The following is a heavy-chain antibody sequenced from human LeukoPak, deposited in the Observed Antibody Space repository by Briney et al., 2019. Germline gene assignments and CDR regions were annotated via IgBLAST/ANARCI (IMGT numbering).Heavy chain of an antibody. CDR1: GFTFSNYW. Sequence: GGSLRLSCAASGFTFSNYWMGWVRQAPGKGLEWVANIKQDGSEKRYVDPVKGRFTISRDNAKNSLYLQMNSLRAEDTAVYYCARAPTTNEWRCMDYWGQGTLVTVSS. J-gene: IGHJ4*02. CDR2: IKQDGSEK. D-gene: IGHD2-8*02. CDR3: ARAPTTNEWRCMDY. V-gene: IGHV3-7*01.